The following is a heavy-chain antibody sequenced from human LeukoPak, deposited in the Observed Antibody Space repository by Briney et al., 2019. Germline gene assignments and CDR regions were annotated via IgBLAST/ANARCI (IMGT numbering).Heavy chain of an antibody. CDR3: ARDAVVDYDFWSVRGHYYMDV. J-gene: IGHJ6*03. V-gene: IGHV3-48*04. CDR2: ISSSSSTI. D-gene: IGHD3-3*01. Sequence: GGSLRLSCAASGFTFSSYSMNWVRQAPGKGLEWVSYISSSSSTIYYADSVKGRFTISRDNAKNSLYLQMNSLRAEDTAVYYCARDAVVDYDFWSVRGHYYMDVWGKGTTVTVSS. CDR1: GFTFSSYS.